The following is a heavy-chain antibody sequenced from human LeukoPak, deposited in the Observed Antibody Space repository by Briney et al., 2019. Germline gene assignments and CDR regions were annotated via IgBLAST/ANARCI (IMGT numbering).Heavy chain of an antibody. CDR2: ISNEGRVQ. Sequence: GGSLRLSCAASGFTFSDYGMHWVRQAPGKGLEWVTVISNEGRVQYYADSVKGRFTISRDNAKNSLYLQMNSLRAEDTAVYYCAREPGMGYGMDVWGQGTTVTVSS. V-gene: IGHV3-30*03. D-gene: IGHD3-10*01. CDR3: AREPGMGYGMDV. J-gene: IGHJ6*02. CDR1: GFTFSDYG.